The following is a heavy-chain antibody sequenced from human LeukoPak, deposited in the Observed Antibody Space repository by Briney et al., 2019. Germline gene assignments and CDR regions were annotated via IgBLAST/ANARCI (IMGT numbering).Heavy chain of an antibody. CDR3: ARDYCSGGSCYRGWFDP. CDR1: GFTFGSYG. V-gene: IGHV3-33*01. D-gene: IGHD2-15*01. Sequence: GGSLRLSCAASGFTFGSYGMHWVRQAPGKGLEWVAVIWYDGSNKYYADSVKGRFTISRDNSKNTLYLQMNSLRAEDTAVYYCARDYCSGGSCYRGWFDPWGQGTLVTVSS. J-gene: IGHJ5*02. CDR2: IWYDGSNK.